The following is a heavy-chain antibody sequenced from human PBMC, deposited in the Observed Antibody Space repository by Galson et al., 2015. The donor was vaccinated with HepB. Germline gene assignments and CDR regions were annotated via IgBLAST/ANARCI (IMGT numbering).Heavy chain of an antibody. Sequence: SLRLSCAASGFTFSSYEMNWVRQAPGKGLEWVSYISSSGSTIYYADSVNGRFTISRDNAKNSLYLQMNSLRAEDTSVYYCARVGIAAAATNYFDYWGQGTLVTVSS. J-gene: IGHJ4*02. CDR3: ARVGIAAAATNYFDY. CDR1: GFTFSSYE. CDR2: ISSSGSTI. D-gene: IGHD6-13*01. V-gene: IGHV3-48*03.